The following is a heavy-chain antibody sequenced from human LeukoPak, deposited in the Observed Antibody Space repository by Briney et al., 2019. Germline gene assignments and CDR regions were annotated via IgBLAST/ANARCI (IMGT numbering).Heavy chain of an antibody. CDR1: LGSIRTYY. CDR2: FYYSGST. CDR3: ARGGDCSGGSCYAFDY. J-gene: IGHJ4*02. Sequence: SETLSLTCTVPLGSIRTYYWSWIRQTPGKGLEWIWLFYYSGSTNYNTFLKSRVCISVDSSNNEFSLKLSSVTAADTGVYYCARGGDCSGGSCYAFDYWGQGTLVTVSS. V-gene: IGHV4-59*01. D-gene: IGHD2-15*01.